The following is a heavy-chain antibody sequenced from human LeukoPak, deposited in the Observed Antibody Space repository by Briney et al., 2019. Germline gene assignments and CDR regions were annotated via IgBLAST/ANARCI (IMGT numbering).Heavy chain of an antibody. CDR2: INQSGST. V-gene: IGHV4-34*01. D-gene: IGHD3-10*01. Sequence: NPSETLSLTCAVYGGSFSGYCWSWIRQPPGKGLEWIGEINQSGSTNCSPSLKSRVTISVDTSKNQFSLKLSSVTAADTAVYYCARDHGDGSGSLPDYWGQGTLVTVSS. CDR1: GGSFSGYC. J-gene: IGHJ4*02. CDR3: ARDHGDGSGSLPDY.